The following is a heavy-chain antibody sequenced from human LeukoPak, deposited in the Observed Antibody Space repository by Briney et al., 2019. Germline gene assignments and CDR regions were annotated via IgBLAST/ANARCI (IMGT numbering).Heavy chain of an antibody. V-gene: IGHV3-49*03. CDR1: GFTFGDYA. D-gene: IGHD4-17*01. J-gene: IGHJ5*02. CDR2: IRSKAYGGTT. CDR3: TRDDYGDL. Sequence: GGSLRLSCTASGFTFGDYAMSWFRQAPGKGLERVGFIRSKAYGGTTEYAASVKGRFTISRDDSKSLAYLQMNSLKTEDTAIYFCTRDDYGDLWGQGTLVTVSS.